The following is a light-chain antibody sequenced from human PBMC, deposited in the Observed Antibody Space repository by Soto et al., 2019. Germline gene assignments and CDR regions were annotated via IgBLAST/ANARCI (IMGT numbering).Light chain of an antibody. CDR1: QSVSSN. V-gene: IGKV3D-15*02. Sequence: EIVMTQSPSTRSVSPGEIATLSCRASQSVSSNLAWYQQKPGQAPRVLIYGASIRDTGIPDRFSGSGSGTDFTLTISSLEPEDFAVYYCQHYGSSPTFGQGTRLEIK. CDR2: GAS. J-gene: IGKJ5*01. CDR3: QHYGSSPT.